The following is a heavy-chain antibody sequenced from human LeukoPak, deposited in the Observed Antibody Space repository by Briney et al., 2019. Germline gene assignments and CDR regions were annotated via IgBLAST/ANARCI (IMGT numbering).Heavy chain of an antibody. Sequence: GGSLRLSCAASGFTFDDYGMSWVRQAPGKGLEWVSAISGGGATSYYADSVEGRFTISRDNSKNTLYLQMNSLRAEDTAIYYCAKDGSSGIAATADAFDIWGQGTMVTVSS. V-gene: IGHV3-23*01. CDR2: ISGGGATS. J-gene: IGHJ3*02. D-gene: IGHD6-13*01. CDR3: AKDGSSGIAATADAFDI. CDR1: GFTFDDYG.